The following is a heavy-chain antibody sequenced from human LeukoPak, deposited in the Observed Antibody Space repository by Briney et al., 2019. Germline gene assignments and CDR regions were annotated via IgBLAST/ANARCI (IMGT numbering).Heavy chain of an antibody. J-gene: IGHJ6*04. V-gene: IGHV3-48*03. CDR3: ARGRIGSV. CDR2: ISGSGNTI. CDR1: GFTFSAYE. Sequence: GGTLRLSCAASGFTFSAYEMNWVRQAPGKGLEWVSYISGSGNTINYADSVKGRFTISRANAKQSLYLQMESLRVEDTGVYSCARGRIGSVWGEGPTVAVSS. D-gene: IGHD1-26*01.